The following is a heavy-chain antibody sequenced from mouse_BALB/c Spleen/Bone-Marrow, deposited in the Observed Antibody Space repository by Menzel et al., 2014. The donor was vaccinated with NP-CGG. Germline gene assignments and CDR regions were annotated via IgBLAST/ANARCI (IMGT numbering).Heavy chain of an antibody. CDR1: GFTFSSHV. CDR2: ISSGGRYI. V-gene: IGHV5-9-4*01. CDR3: TRGLNFAY. Sequence: EVKLMVSGGGLVKPGGSLKLSCAASGFTFSSHVMSWVRQSPEKRLEWVAEISSGGRYIYYPDTVTGRFTISRDNAKNTLYLEMSSLRSEDAAMYYCTRGLNFAYWGQGTLVTVSA. J-gene: IGHJ3*01.